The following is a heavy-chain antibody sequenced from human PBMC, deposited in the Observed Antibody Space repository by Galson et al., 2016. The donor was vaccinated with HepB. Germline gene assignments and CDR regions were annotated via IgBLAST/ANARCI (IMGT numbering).Heavy chain of an antibody. D-gene: IGHD1-26*01. V-gene: IGHV4-30-2*01. Sequence: TLSLTCAVSGGSISSGGYSWSWIRQPPGRGLEWIGYLYHNGNTYYNPSLKSRVTILVDRSKNQFSLKLNSVTAADTALYYCARAAHPTKFDIWGQGTMVTVSS. CDR3: ARAAHPTKFDI. CDR2: LYHNGNT. J-gene: IGHJ3*02. CDR1: GGSISSGGYS.